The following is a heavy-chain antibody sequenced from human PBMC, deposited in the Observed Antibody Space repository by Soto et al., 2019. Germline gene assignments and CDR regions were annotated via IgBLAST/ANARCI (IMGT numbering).Heavy chain of an antibody. Sequence: ESGGGLAQPGGSLRLSCAASGFTLSGYAMDWVRQAPGKGLEYVSGISSSGVGTYYANSVQGRFTISRDNSKNTVYLQMGSLRPEDMAVYYCARRARPDFYYMDVWGKGTTVTVSS. J-gene: IGHJ6*03. CDR1: GFTLSGYA. V-gene: IGHV3-64*01. D-gene: IGHD6-6*01. CDR3: ARRARPDFYYMDV. CDR2: ISSSGVGT.